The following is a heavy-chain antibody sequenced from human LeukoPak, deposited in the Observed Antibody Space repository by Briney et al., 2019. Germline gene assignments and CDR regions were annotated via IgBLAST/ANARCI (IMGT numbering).Heavy chain of an antibody. D-gene: IGHD7-27*01. Sequence: GGSLRFSCAASGFTFNNHWIGWVRQAAGKGLEWVANINKDGSEKFYGDSVKGRFTISRDNAKNSLYLQMNSLRAADTAVYYCASDANWASDYWGQGTLVTVSS. CDR2: INKDGSEK. CDR3: ASDANWASDY. CDR1: GFTFNNHW. J-gene: IGHJ4*02. V-gene: IGHV3-7*01.